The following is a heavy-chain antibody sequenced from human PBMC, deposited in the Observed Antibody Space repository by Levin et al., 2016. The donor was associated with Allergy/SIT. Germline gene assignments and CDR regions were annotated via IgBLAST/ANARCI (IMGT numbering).Heavy chain of an antibody. V-gene: IGHV1-18*01. Sequence: WVRQAPGQGLEWMGWISAYNGNTNYAQKLQGRVTMTTDTSTSTAYMELRSLRSDDTAVYYCARDLYRSDIWFSDYWGQGTLVTVSS. D-gene: IGHD3-10*01. CDR3: ARDLYRSDIWFSDY. J-gene: IGHJ4*02. CDR2: ISAYNGNT.